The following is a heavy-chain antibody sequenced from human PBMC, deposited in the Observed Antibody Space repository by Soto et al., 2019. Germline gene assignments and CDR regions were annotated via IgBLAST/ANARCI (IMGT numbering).Heavy chain of an antibody. CDR2: IYYSGST. Sequence: QVQLQESGPGLVKPSQTLSLTCTVSGGSISSGGYYWSWIRQHPGKGLEWIGYIYYSGSTYYNPSLTSXXTXSXXTSKNQFSLKLSSVTAADTAVYYCARRSPPQYFDYWGQGTLVTVSS. CDR3: ARRSPPQYFDY. V-gene: IGHV4-31*03. J-gene: IGHJ4*02. CDR1: GGSISSGGYY.